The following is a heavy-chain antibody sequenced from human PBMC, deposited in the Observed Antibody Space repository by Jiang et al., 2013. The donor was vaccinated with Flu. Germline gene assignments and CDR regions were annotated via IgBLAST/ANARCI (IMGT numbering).Heavy chain of an antibody. V-gene: IGHV1-8*01. J-gene: IGHJ3*02. Sequence: NWVRQATGQGLEWMGWMNPNSGNTGYAQKFQGRVTMTRNTSISTAYMELSSLRSEDTAVYYCARESDAFDIWGQGTMVTISS. CDR3: ARESDAFDI. CDR2: MNPNSGNT.